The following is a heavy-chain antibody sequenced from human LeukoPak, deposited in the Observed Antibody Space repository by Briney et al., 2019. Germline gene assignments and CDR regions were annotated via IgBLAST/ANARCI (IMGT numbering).Heavy chain of an antibody. J-gene: IGHJ3*02. Sequence: GGSLRLSCAASGFTFSSYGIHWVRQAPGKGLEWVAFISYDGSNKYHADSVKGRFTISRDNSKNTVYLQMNSLRAEDTAVYFCARDGLGNGYYDAFDIWGQGTMVTVSS. D-gene: IGHD7-27*01. CDR3: ARDGLGNGYYDAFDI. CDR2: ISYDGSNK. V-gene: IGHV3-30*19. CDR1: GFTFSSYG.